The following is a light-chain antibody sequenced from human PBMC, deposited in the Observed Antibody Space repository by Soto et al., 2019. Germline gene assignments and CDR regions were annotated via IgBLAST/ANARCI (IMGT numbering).Light chain of an antibody. CDR3: QQYDNWPPYT. V-gene: IGKV3-15*01. J-gene: IGKJ2*01. CDR2: GAS. CDR1: QSVSNN. Sequence: IVMTQSPATLSVSPGERATLSCRASQSVSNNLAWYQHKPGQAPRLLIYGASTRATGIPARFSGSGSGTVFTLTISSLQPEDFAVYYCQQYDNWPPYTFGQGTKLEIK.